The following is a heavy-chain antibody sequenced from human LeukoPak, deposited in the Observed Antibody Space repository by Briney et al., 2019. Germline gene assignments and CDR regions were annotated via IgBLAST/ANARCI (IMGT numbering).Heavy chain of an antibody. D-gene: IGHD6-19*01. V-gene: IGHV3-53*01. CDR2: IYSGGST. Sequence: GGSLRLSCAASGFTVSSNYMSWVRQAPGKGLEWVSVIYSGGSTYYADSVKGRFTISRDNSKNTLYLQTNSLRAEDTAVYYCARAPVAAYYFDYWGQGTLVTVSS. CDR1: GFTVSSNY. J-gene: IGHJ4*02. CDR3: ARAPVAAYYFDY.